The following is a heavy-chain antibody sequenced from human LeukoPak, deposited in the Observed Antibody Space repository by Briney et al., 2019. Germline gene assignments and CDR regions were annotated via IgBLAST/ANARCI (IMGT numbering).Heavy chain of an antibody. J-gene: IGHJ3*02. CDR2: TYYRSKWYT. V-gene: IGHV6-1*01. CDR3: AREFRDAFDI. CDR1: GDSVSSNSAA. Sequence: SQTVSLTCAISGDSVSSNSAAWNWIRQSPSRGLEWLGRTYYRSKWYTDYAVSVRSGITVNPDTSKNQFSLQLNSVTPEDTAVYYCAREFRDAFDIWGQGTMVTVSS.